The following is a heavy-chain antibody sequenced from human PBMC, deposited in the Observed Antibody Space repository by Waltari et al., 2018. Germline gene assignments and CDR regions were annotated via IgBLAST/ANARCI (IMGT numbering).Heavy chain of an antibody. V-gene: IGHV3-23*01. CDR1: GFTFSSYA. Sequence: EVQLLESGGGLVQPGGSLRLSCAASGFTFSSYAMSGVRQAPGRGREWVSGIRGSGAGTYYADSAKGRFTISRDNSKITLYLQINSLRAEDTAVYYCARVSRSWIKGGYYGMDVWGQGTTVTVSS. J-gene: IGHJ6*02. CDR3: ARVSRSWIKGGYYGMDV. D-gene: IGHD6-13*01. CDR2: IRGSGAGT.